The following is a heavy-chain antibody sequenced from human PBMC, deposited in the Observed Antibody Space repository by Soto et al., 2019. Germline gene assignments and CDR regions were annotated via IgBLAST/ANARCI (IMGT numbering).Heavy chain of an antibody. CDR2: INSDGSST. J-gene: IGHJ6*02. Sequence: GGSLRLSCAASGFTFSSYWMHWVRQAPGKGLVWVSRINSDGSSTSYADSVKGRFTISRDNAKNTLYLQMNSLRAEDTAVYYCARALIAAAGHYYYYYGMDVWGQGTTVTVPS. D-gene: IGHD6-13*01. CDR3: ARALIAAAGHYYYYYGMDV. V-gene: IGHV3-74*01. CDR1: GFTFSSYW.